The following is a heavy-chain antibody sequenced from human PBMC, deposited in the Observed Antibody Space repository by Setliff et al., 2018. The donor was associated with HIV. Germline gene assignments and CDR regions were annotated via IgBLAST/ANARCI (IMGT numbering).Heavy chain of an antibody. V-gene: IGHV1-2*02. Sequence: GASVKVSCKASGYAFTVYYVHWVRQAPGRGREWMGWINTNSGDTNFAKRFQGRVTMTRDTSISTAYMELSGLRSDDTAIYYCARGLTTVTAVDYWGQGALVAVSS. D-gene: IGHD4-17*01. CDR2: INTNSGDT. CDR3: ARGLTTVTAVDY. CDR1: GYAFTVYY. J-gene: IGHJ4*02.